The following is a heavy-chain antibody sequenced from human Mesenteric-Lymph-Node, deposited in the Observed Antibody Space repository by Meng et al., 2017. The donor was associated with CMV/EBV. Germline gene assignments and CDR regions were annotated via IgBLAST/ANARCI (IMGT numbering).Heavy chain of an antibody. J-gene: IGHJ4*02. Sequence: FKASGDTFSSYAINWVRQAPGQGLEWMGGIIPIFGTANYAQKFQGRVTITAEKSTSTVYMEVSSLRSEDTAVYYCARVGYSGYDLDYWGQGTLVTVSS. D-gene: IGHD5-12*01. V-gene: IGHV1-69*06. CDR2: IIPIFGTA. CDR3: ARVGYSGYDLDY. CDR1: GDTFSSYA.